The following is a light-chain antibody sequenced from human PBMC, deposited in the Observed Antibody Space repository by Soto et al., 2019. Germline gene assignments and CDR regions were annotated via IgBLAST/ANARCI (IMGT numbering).Light chain of an antibody. CDR2: GAS. Sequence: IVMTQSPATLSLSPGERATLSCRASQSVNINLAWYQQKPGQAPRLLIFGASSRANGIPARFSVIGSGTEFTLTISHLKTEDFAVYDGQQYNKWPRTFCQGTKVDIK. CDR3: QQYNKWPRT. CDR1: QSVNIN. J-gene: IGKJ1*01. V-gene: IGKV3-15*01.